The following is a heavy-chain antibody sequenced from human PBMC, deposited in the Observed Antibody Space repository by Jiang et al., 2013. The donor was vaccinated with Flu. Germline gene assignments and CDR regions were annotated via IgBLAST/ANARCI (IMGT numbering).Heavy chain of an antibody. CDR1: GFSYNNYI. CDR2: ISSSGRYI. CDR3: ARGTTSPRYYSYMDV. J-gene: IGHJ6*03. Sequence: QLLESGGGLVKPGDSLTLSCAASGFSYNNYIMNWVRQAPGMGLEWVSSISSSGRYIYYADSVKGRFTISRDNTKNSLNLQMRSLSADDTGVYYCARGTTSPRYYSYMDVWGKGTTVTVSS. V-gene: IGHV3-21*01. D-gene: IGHD1-14*01.